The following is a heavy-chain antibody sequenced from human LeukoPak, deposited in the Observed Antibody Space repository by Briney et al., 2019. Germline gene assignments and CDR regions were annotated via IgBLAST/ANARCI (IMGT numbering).Heavy chain of an antibody. CDR1: GYTFTSYG. CDR2: ISAYNGNT. CDR3: ARGGPPGVVVPAAMID. J-gene: IGHJ4*02. D-gene: IGHD2-2*01. V-gene: IGHV1-18*01. Sequence: ASGKVSCKASGYTFTSYGISWVRQAPGQGLEWLGWISAYNGNTNYAQKLQGRVTMTTDTSTSTAYMELRSLRSDDTAVYYCARGGPPGVVVPAAMIDWGQGTLVTVSS.